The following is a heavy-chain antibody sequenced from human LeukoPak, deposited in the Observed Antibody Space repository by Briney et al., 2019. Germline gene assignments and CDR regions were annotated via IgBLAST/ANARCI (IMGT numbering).Heavy chain of an antibody. V-gene: IGHV1-46*01. Sequence: ASVKVSCKASGYTFTSYYMHWVRQAPGQGLEWMGIINPSGGSTSYAQKFQGRVTMTRDMSTSTDYMELSSLRSEDTAVYYCARDDSVEDTAWWFDPWGQGTLVTVSS. D-gene: IGHD4-23*01. CDR1: GYTFTSYY. CDR3: ARDDSVEDTAWWFDP. J-gene: IGHJ5*02. CDR2: INPSGGST.